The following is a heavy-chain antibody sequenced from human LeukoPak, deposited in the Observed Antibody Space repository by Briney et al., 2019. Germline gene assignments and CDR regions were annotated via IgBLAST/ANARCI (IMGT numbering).Heavy chain of an antibody. CDR2: IIPIFGTA. D-gene: IGHD2-2*02. CDR1: GGTFSSYA. CDR3: ARSEGNSGCSSTGCYNY. J-gene: IGHJ4*02. Sequence: ASEKVSCKASGGTFSSYAISWVRQAPGQGLEWMGGIIPIFGTANYAQKFQGRVTITTDESTSTAYMELSSLRSEDTAVYYCARSEGNSGCSSTGCYNYWGQGTLVTVSS. V-gene: IGHV1-69*05.